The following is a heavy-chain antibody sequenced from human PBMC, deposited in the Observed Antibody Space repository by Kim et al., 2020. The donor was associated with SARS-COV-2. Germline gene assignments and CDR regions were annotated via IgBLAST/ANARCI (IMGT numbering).Heavy chain of an antibody. Sequence: SETLSLTCTVSGGSVSSGSYYWSWIRQPPGKGLEWIGYIYYSGSTNYNPSLKSRVTISVDTSKNQFSLKLSSVTAADTAVYYCARRGTVVTPEYYFDYWGQGTLVTVSS. J-gene: IGHJ4*02. V-gene: IGHV4-61*01. CDR3: ARRGTVVTPEYYFDY. CDR2: IYYSGST. CDR1: GGSVSSGSYY. D-gene: IGHD2-21*02.